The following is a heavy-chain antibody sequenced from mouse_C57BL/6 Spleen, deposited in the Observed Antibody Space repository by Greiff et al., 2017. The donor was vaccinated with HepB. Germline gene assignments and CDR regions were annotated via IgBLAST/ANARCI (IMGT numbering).Heavy chain of an antibody. CDR1: GFNIKDYY. J-gene: IGHJ3*01. Sequence: EVKLMESGAELVKPGASVKLSCTASGFNIKDYYMHWVKQRTEQGLEWIGRIDPEDGETKYAPKFQGKATITADTSSNTAYLQLSSLTSEDTAVYYCAPHYYGSDWFAYWGQGTLVTVSA. D-gene: IGHD1-2*01. V-gene: IGHV14-2*01. CDR3: APHYYGSDWFAY. CDR2: IDPEDGET.